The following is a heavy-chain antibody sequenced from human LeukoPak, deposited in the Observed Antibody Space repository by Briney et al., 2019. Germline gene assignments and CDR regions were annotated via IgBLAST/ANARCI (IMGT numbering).Heavy chain of an antibody. J-gene: IGHJ4*02. V-gene: IGHV1-46*01. CDR1: GYTFTSYA. CDR2: INPSGGST. D-gene: IGHD6-13*01. CDR3: ARDGSAAAVLDY. Sequence: GASVKVSCKASGYTFTSYAMNWVRQAPGRGLEWMGIINPSGGSTSYAQKFQGRVTMTRDMSTSTVYMELSSLRSEDTAVYYCARDGSAAAVLDYWGQGTLVTVSS.